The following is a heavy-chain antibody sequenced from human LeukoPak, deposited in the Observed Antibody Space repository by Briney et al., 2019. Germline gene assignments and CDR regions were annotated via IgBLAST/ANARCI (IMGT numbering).Heavy chain of an antibody. J-gene: IGHJ4*02. CDR3: VRDGPAGDNDLDY. CDR2: ILNDGSNQ. Sequence: GGSLRLSCAASGFTFSTYGMHWVRQAPGKGLEWMAVILNDGSNQYYADSVKGRFTFSRDNSKNTLFLQINSLRAEDTAVYYCVRDGPAGDNDLDYWGQGTLVTVSS. V-gene: IGHV3-33*01. CDR1: GFTFSTYG. D-gene: IGHD4-17*01.